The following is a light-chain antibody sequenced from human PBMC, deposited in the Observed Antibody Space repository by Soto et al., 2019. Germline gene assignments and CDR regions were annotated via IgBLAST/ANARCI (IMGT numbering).Light chain of an antibody. CDR2: GAS. Sequence: EIVLTQSPATLSVSPGERATLSCRASQSVGSNLAWYQQKPGQAPRLLIYGASTRATGIPARFSGSGSGTDFTLTISSLEPEDFAVYYCQQRSNWPLTFGGGTKVDIK. CDR3: QQRSNWPLT. J-gene: IGKJ4*01. CDR1: QSVGSN. V-gene: IGKV3-11*01.